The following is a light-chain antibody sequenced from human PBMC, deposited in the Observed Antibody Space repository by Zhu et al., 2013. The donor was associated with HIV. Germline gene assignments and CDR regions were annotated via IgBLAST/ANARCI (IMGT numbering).Light chain of an antibody. V-gene: IGKV1-39*01. CDR1: QSISSY. CDR3: QQSYSTPYT. CDR2: AAS. J-gene: IGKJ2*01. Sequence: DIQMTQSPSSLSASVGDRVTITCRASQSISSYLNWYQQKPGKAPKLLIYAASSLQSGSHPGSLAVDLRLISLLTISSLQPEDFATYYCQQSYSTPYTFGQGTKLHIK.